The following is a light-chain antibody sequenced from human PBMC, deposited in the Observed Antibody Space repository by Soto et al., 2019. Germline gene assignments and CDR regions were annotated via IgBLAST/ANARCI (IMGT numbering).Light chain of an antibody. J-gene: IGKJ1*01. Sequence: DIQMTQSPSTLSASVGDRVTITCRASQSISSWLAWYQQKPGKAPKLLIYQSSNLESGVPLRFSGSGSGTEFSLTISSLQPDDVATYYCQQYSSYSTFGQGTKVEIK. V-gene: IGKV1-5*03. CDR3: QQYSSYST. CDR1: QSISSW. CDR2: QSS.